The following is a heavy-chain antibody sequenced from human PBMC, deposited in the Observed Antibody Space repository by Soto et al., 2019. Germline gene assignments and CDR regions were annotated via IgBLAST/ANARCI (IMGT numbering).Heavy chain of an antibody. CDR2: IYCTGST. CDR1: GGSINSYY. Sequence: QVQLQESGPGLVEPSETLSLTCTVSGGSINSYYWSWIRLPPGKGLEWIGHIYCTGSTNYNPSLESRVTXXLDMSDSQFSLRLTSVTATDTAVYYCARTFWNFDLWGRGTLVTVSS. D-gene: IGHD3-16*01. CDR3: ARTFWNFDL. J-gene: IGHJ2*01. V-gene: IGHV4-4*09.